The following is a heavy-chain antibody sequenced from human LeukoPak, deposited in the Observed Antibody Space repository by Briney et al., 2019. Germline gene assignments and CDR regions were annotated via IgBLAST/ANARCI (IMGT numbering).Heavy chain of an antibody. CDR2: DHHGGAA. V-gene: IGHV4-59*01. J-gene: IGHJ3*02. CDR3: AKWGDTGDYAVHPFDI. Sequence: PSETLSLTCTVSGVSISSYYWNWMRQSPGEGLEWIGYDHHGGAANYNPSLRSRVTISVDTSKNQFSLKVNSVGAADTAAYFCAKWGDTGDYAVHPFDIWGERTMVTVSS. D-gene: IGHD2-21*02. CDR1: GVSISSYY.